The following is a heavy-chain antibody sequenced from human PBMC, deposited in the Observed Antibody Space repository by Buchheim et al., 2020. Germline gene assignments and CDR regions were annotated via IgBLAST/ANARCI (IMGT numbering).Heavy chain of an antibody. D-gene: IGHD5-12*01. J-gene: IGHJ4*02. CDR3: AKDTSGATDY. CDR1: GFTFSSYG. CDR2: ISYDGSNK. Sequence: QVQLVESGGGVVQPGRSLRLSCAASGFTFSSYGMHWVRQAPGKGLEWVAVISYDGSNKYYADSVKGRFTISRDNSKNTMYLQMNSLEAEDTAVYYCAKDTSGATDYWGQGTL. V-gene: IGHV3-30*18.